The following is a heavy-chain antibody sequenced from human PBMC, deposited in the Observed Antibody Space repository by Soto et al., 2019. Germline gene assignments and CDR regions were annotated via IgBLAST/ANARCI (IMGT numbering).Heavy chain of an antibody. CDR2: IYHSWST. CDR1: AGSINSRCW. CDR3: ARDQNGSGNYYTRYFDY. V-gene: IGHV4-4*02. Sequence: SEALSVTCAVSAGSINSRCWGSCVRQSPGKGLELIGEIYHSWSTNYNPSLKSRVTISVDKSKNQFSLNLSSVTAADTAVYYCARDQNGSGNYYTRYFDYWGQGTLVTVS. J-gene: IGHJ4*02. D-gene: IGHD3-10*01.